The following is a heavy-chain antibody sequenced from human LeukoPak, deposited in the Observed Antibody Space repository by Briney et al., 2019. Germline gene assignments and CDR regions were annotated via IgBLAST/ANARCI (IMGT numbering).Heavy chain of an antibody. CDR3: AKVTFEGVDP. V-gene: IGHV3-23*01. Sequence: TGGSLRLSCAASGFTFSSYVMSWVRQAPGKGLEWVSGISGSGGRTYYADSVKGRFTISRDNSKNTLYLQMNSLRAEDTAVYYCAKVTFEGVDPWGQGTLVTVSS. D-gene: IGHD2/OR15-2a*01. CDR2: ISGSGGRT. CDR1: GFTFSSYV. J-gene: IGHJ5*02.